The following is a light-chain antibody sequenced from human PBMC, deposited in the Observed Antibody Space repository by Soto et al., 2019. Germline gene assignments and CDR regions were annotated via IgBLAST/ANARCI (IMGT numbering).Light chain of an antibody. Sequence: EIVLTQSPVTLSLSPGERATLSCRASQSVSTYLAWYQQKPGQAPRLLIYDVSNRATGIPSRFSGSGSGTDFTLTISSLEPEDFAVYYCQQRYTFGQGTKLEIK. V-gene: IGKV3-11*01. CDR3: QQRYT. CDR2: DVS. CDR1: QSVSTY. J-gene: IGKJ2*01.